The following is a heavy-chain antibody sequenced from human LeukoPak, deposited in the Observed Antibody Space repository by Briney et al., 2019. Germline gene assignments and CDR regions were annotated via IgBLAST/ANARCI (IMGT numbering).Heavy chain of an antibody. J-gene: IGHJ4*02. V-gene: IGHV3-21*01. CDR2: ISSSSSYI. Sequence: GGSLRLSCAASGFTFSSYSMNWVRQAPGKGLEWVSSISSSSSYIYYADSVKGRFTISIDNAKNSLYLQMNSLRAEDTAVYYCARDSGLRWNSIDCWGQGTLVTVSS. CDR1: GFTFSSYS. CDR3: ARDSGLRWNSIDC. D-gene: IGHD4-23*01.